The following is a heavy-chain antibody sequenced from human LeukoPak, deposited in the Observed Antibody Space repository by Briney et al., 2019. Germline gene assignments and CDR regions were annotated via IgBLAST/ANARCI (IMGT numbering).Heavy chain of an antibody. J-gene: IGHJ4*02. V-gene: IGHV4-34*01. Sequence: SETLSLTCAVYGGSFSGYYWSWIRQPPGKGLEWIGEINHSGSTNYNPSLKSRVTISVDTSKNQFSLKLSSVTAADTAVYYCARGRSPNFDYWGQGTPVTVSS. CDR3: ARGRSPNFDY. CDR1: GGSFSGYY. CDR2: INHSGST.